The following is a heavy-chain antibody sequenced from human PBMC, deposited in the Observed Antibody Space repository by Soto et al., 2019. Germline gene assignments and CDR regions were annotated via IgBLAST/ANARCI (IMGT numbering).Heavy chain of an antibody. D-gene: IGHD6-19*01. J-gene: IGHJ4*02. CDR3: TRSRGWYTFDY. V-gene: IGHV3-23*01. CDR2: ISGSGDST. Sequence: EVQLLESGGGLVQPGGSLRLSCAASGFTITNYAMSWVRQAPGKGLEWVSAISGSGDSTYYADSVKGRFTISSDNSNNTLYVQMNSLRADDTAVYYCTRSRGWYTFDYWGQGTLVTVSS. CDR1: GFTITNYA.